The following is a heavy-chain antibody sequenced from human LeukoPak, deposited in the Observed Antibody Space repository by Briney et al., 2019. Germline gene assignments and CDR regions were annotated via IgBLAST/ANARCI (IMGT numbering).Heavy chain of an antibody. Sequence: SETLSLTCTVSGGSISSGDYYWSWIRQPPGKGLEWIVYIYYSGSTYYNPSLKSRVTISVDTSKNQFSLKLSSVTAADTAVYYCARYYDILTGYPDSSGYYGLDYWGQGTLVTVSS. V-gene: IGHV4-30-4*08. D-gene: IGHD3-9*01. CDR3: ARYYDILTGYPDSSGYYGLDY. CDR2: IYYSGST. J-gene: IGHJ4*02. CDR1: GGSISSGDYY.